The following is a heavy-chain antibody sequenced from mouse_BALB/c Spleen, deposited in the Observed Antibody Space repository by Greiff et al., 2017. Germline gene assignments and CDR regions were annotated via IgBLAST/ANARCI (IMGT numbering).Heavy chain of an antibody. Sequence: EVQVVESGGGLVQPGGSRKLSCAASGFTFSSFGMHWVRQAPEKGLEWVAYISSGSSTIYYADTVKGRFTISRDNPKNTLFLQMTSLRSEDTAMYYCARSSSPYYFDYWGQGTTLTVSS. J-gene: IGHJ2*01. D-gene: IGHD3-3*01. V-gene: IGHV5-17*02. CDR3: ARSSSPYYFDY. CDR2: ISSGSSTI. CDR1: GFTFSSFG.